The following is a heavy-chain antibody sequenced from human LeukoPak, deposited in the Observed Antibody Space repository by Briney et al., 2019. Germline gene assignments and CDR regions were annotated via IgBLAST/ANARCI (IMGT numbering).Heavy chain of an antibody. D-gene: IGHD5-18*01. CDR2: IYYSGST. Sequence: SETLSLTCTVSGGSISSYYWSWIRQPPGKGLEWIGYIYYSGSTNYNPSLKSRVTISVDTSKNQFSLKLSSVTAADTAVYYCARDTLDTAMVTWGQGTLVTASS. V-gene: IGHV4-59*01. CDR3: ARDTLDTAMVT. CDR1: GGSISSYY. J-gene: IGHJ5*02.